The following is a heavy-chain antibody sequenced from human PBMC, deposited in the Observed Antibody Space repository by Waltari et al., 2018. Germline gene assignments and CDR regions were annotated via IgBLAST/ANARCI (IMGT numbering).Heavy chain of an antibody. CDR2: FDTVDGET. Sequence: QVQLVQSGAEVKKPGASVKVSCKVSGYTLTELSMHWVRQAPGKGLEWMGGFDTVDGETIYAQKFQGRVTMTEDTSTDTAYMELSSLRSEDTAVYYCATDSTALSSSSSGWGWFDPWGQGTLVTVSS. V-gene: IGHV1-24*01. CDR3: ATDSTALSSSSSGWGWFDP. J-gene: IGHJ5*02. CDR1: GYTLTELS. D-gene: IGHD6-6*01.